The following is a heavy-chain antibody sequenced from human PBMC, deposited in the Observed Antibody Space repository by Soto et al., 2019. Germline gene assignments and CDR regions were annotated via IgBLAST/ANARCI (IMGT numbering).Heavy chain of an antibody. CDR3: AREEYYDFWSGHCRFDY. D-gene: IGHD3-3*01. CDR1: GFTFRSYW. J-gene: IGHJ4*02. CDR2: IKQDGSEK. Sequence: GGSLRLSCVASGFTFRSYWMSWVRQAPGKGLEWVANIKQDGSEKYYVDSVKGRFTISRDNAKNSLYLQMNSLRAEDTAVYYCAREEYYDFWSGHCRFDYWGQGTQVTVYS. V-gene: IGHV3-7*01.